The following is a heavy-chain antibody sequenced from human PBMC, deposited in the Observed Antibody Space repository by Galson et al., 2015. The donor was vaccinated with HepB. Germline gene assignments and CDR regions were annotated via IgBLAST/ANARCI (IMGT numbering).Heavy chain of an antibody. Sequence: SLRLSCAASGFTFSSLGMTWVRQAPGKGLECVSGIGGNAGNTDYADSVKGRFTISRDNSKNMLYLQMHNLRPEDTAVYYCARGTPNIGTWGQGTLVTVSS. J-gene: IGHJ5*02. CDR1: GFTFSSLG. V-gene: IGHV3-23*01. D-gene: IGHD2/OR15-2a*01. CDR2: IGGNAGNT. CDR3: ARGTPNIGT.